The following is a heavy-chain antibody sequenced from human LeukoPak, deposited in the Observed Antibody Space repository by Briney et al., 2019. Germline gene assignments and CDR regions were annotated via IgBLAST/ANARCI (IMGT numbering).Heavy chain of an antibody. CDR2: ISSSSTTK. CDR1: GFSFSSCE. CDR3: ARDSYGMDV. J-gene: IGHJ6*02. V-gene: IGHV3-48*03. Sequence: GGSLRLSCAASGFSFSSCEMNWVRQAPGKGLEWVSYISSSSTTKLYADSVKGRFTISRDNSKNSLYMQMNSLSAEDTAVYYCARDSYGMDVWGQGTTVTVSS.